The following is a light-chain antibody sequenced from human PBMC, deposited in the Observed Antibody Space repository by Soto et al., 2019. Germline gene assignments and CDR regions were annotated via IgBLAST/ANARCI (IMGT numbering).Light chain of an antibody. CDR3: QQYNSYSWT. V-gene: IGKV1-5*03. J-gene: IGKJ1*01. CDR1: RSISSW. CDR2: EAS. Sequence: DILMTQSPCTLSASVGDRVRITCRASRSISSWLAWYQQKPGKAPKLLIYEASSIASGVPSRFSGSGSGTDFTLTISSLEPDDFAAYYCQQYNSYSWTFGQGTKVDIK.